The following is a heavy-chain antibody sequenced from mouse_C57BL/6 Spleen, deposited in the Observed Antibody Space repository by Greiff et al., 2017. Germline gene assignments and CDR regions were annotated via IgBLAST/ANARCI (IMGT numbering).Heavy chain of an antibody. V-gene: IGHV1-52*01. CDR3: ARGEYDGYPFAY. D-gene: IGHD2-3*01. Sequence: QVHVKQPGAELVRPGSSVKLSCKASGYTITSYWMHWVKQRPIQGLEWIGNIDPSDSETHYNQKFKDKATLTVDKSSSTAYMQLSSLTSEDSAVYYCARGEYDGYPFAYWGQGTLVTVSA. J-gene: IGHJ3*01. CDR2: IDPSDSET. CDR1: GYTITSYW.